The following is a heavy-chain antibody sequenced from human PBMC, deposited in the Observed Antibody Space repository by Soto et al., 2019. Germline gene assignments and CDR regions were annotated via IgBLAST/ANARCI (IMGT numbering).Heavy chain of an antibody. CDR1: GYTFTGYY. Sequence: GASVKVSCKASGYTFTGYYMHWVRQAPGQGLEWMGWINPNSGGTNYAQKFQGWVTMTRDTSISTAYMELSRLRSDDTAVYYCARGLVVVPAARAAVNYYYYGMDVWGQGTTVTVSS. V-gene: IGHV1-2*04. D-gene: IGHD2-2*01. J-gene: IGHJ6*02. CDR2: INPNSGGT. CDR3: ARGLVVVPAARAAVNYYYYGMDV.